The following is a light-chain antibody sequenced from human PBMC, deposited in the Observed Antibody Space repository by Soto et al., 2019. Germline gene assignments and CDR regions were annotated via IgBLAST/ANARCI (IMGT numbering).Light chain of an antibody. J-gene: IGKJ1*01. CDR3: QQTYSAPRT. CDR2: VTS. Sequence: DIQMTQSPSSLSASIGDRVTVTCRPSQNITKFLNWYQEKPGKAPKVLIYVTSNLQNGVPSRFTGSGTGTEFTLTISSLQPDDFATYYCQQTYSAPRTFGQGTRVEV. V-gene: IGKV1-39*01. CDR1: QNITKF.